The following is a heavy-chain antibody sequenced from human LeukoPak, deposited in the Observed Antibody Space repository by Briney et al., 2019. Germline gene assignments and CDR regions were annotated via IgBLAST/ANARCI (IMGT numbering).Heavy chain of an antibody. CDR3: ARAQIQLWLTYFDY. Sequence: SETLSLTCAVYGGSFSGYYWGWIRQPPGKGLEWIGSIYHSGSTYYNPSLKSRVTISVDTSKNQFSLKLSSVTAADTAVYYCARAQIQLWLTYFDYWGQGTLVTVSS. D-gene: IGHD5-18*01. CDR2: IYHSGST. J-gene: IGHJ4*02. V-gene: IGHV4-34*01. CDR1: GGSFSGYY.